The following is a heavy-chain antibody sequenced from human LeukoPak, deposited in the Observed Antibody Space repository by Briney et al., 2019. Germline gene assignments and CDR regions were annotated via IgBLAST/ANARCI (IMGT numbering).Heavy chain of an antibody. J-gene: IGHJ5*02. V-gene: IGHV1-8*01. CDR2: MNPNSGNT. Sequence: ASVKVSCKASGYTFTSYDINWVRQAPGQGLEWMGWMNPNSGNTGYAQKFQGRVTMTRNTSISTAYMELSSLRSEDTAVYYCARGRYTSILWNWFDPWGQGTLVTVSS. D-gene: IGHD2-21*01. CDR3: ARGRYTSILWNWFDP. CDR1: GYTFTSYD.